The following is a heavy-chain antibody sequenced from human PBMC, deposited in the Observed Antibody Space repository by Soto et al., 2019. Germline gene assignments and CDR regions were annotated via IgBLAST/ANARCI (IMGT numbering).Heavy chain of an antibody. V-gene: IGHV4-59*01. Sequence: SETLSLTCTVSGGSNSNYYWSWIRQPPGKGLEWIGYIHYSGNTNYSPSLKSRVTISVDTSKNQFSLQLSSVTAADTAVYYCARLKGVTIFGAGFDPWGQGTLVTVSS. CDR1: GGSNSNYY. CDR3: ARLKGVTIFGAGFDP. CDR2: IHYSGNT. J-gene: IGHJ5*02. D-gene: IGHD3-3*01.